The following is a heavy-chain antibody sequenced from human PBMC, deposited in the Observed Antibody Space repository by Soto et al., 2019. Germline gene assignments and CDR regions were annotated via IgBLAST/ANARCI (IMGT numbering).Heavy chain of an antibody. CDR3: ARAPSSGGYSGSDAFDI. V-gene: IGHV4-4*02. CDR1: GGSISSSNW. J-gene: IGHJ3*02. Sequence: QVQLQESGPGLVKPSGTLSLTCAVSGGSISSSNWWSWVRQPPGKGLEWIGEIYHSGSTNYNPSLKSRFTISVDKSKNQFSLTMRSVTAAETAVYYCARAPSSGGYSGSDAFDIWGQGTMVTVSS. D-gene: IGHD5-12*01. CDR2: IYHSGST.